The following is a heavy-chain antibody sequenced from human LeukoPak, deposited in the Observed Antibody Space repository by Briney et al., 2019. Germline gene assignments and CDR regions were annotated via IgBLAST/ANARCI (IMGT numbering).Heavy chain of an antibody. D-gene: IGHD1/OR15-1a*01. CDR3: ARQRVNKWNNLWSFDY. J-gene: IGHJ4*02. V-gene: IGHV4-59*08. CDR2: IYYTGST. Sequence: PSETLSLTCTVSGGSMSSYYWSWIRQPPGKGLEWIGYIYYTGSTNYNPSLKSRVTISLDTSKNQFSLKLSSMTAEDTAVYYCARQRVNKWNNLWSFDYWGQGTLVTVSS. CDR1: GGSMSSYY.